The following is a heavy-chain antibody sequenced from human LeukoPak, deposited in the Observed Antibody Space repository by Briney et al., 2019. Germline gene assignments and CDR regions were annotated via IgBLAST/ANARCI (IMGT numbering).Heavy chain of an antibody. CDR2: ISGSGGST. V-gene: IGHV3-23*01. D-gene: IGHD3-10*01. Sequence: GGSLRLSCAASGFTFSSYAMSWVRQAPGKGLEWVSAISGSGGSTYYADSVKGRFTISRDNSNNSLFLQMTHLTAQDTAVYYFAKVGERPLLMYYYGSGSYFDYWGQGTLVTVSS. J-gene: IGHJ4*02. CDR3: AKVGERPLLMYYYGSGSYFDY. CDR1: GFTFSSYA.